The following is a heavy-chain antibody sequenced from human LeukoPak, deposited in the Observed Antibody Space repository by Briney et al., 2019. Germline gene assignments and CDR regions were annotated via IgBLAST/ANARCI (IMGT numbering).Heavy chain of an antibody. Sequence: GGSLRLSCAASGFTFDDYTMHWVRQAPGKGLEWVSLITRDAIDTFYADSVKGRFTISRDNSKNSLSLQMNSLRSEDTALYYCATERQKYFDYWGQGTLVTVSS. CDR1: GFTFDDYT. V-gene: IGHV3-43*01. J-gene: IGHJ4*02. CDR3: ATERQKYFDY. CDR2: ITRDAIDT.